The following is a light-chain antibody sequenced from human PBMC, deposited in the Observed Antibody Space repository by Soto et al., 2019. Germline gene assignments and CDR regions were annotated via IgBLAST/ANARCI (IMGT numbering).Light chain of an antibody. J-gene: IGKJ4*01. CDR2: AAS. V-gene: IGKV1-27*01. CDR3: QNYNSAPLT. CDR1: LPISNY. Sequence: DIQMTQSPSSLSGSVGDRVTITCRASLPISNYLAWYQQKPGKVPKLLIYAASTLQSGVPSRFSGGGSGADFTLTISSLQPEDVATYYCQNYNSAPLTFGGGTKVDIK.